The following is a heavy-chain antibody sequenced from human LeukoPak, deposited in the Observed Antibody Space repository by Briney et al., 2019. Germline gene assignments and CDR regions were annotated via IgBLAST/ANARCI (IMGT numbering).Heavy chain of an antibody. CDR1: GGSISSSHYY. Sequence: SETLSLTCTVSGGSISSSHYYWGWIRQPPGKGLEWIGSIYYSGSTYYNPSLKSRVTISVDTSKNQFSLKLSSVTAADTAVYYCARQGIPVAGSPYYYYYYMDVWGKGTTVTVSS. CDR3: ARQGIPVAGSPYYYYYYMDV. D-gene: IGHD6-19*01. CDR2: IYYSGST. J-gene: IGHJ6*03. V-gene: IGHV4-39*01.